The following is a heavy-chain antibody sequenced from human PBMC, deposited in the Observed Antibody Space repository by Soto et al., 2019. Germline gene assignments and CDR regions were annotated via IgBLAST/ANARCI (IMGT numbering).Heavy chain of an antibody. CDR3: ARDAPPVDY. Sequence: QVQLVQSGAEVKKPGASVKVSCKASGYTFSNYGISWVRQAPGQGLEWMGWISAYNGNTKYAQKPQGRVTMTTATATRTTYMALRSLRSDDTAVYYCARDAPPVDYWGQGTLVTVSS. J-gene: IGHJ4*02. CDR2: ISAYNGNT. V-gene: IGHV1-18*01. CDR1: GYTFSNYG.